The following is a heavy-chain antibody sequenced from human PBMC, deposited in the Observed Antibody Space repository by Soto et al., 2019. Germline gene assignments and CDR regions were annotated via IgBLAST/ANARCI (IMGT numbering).Heavy chain of an antibody. D-gene: IGHD4-17*01. CDR3: ARVPPGDYGDDAFDI. CDR2: ISSSSSYI. J-gene: IGHJ3*02. CDR1: GFTFSSYS. Sequence: GGSLRLSCAASGFTFSSYSMNWVRQAPGKGLEWVSSISSSSSYIYYADSVKGRFTISRDNAKNSLYLQMNSLRAEDTAVYYCARVPPGDYGDDAFDIWGQGTMVTVSS. V-gene: IGHV3-21*01.